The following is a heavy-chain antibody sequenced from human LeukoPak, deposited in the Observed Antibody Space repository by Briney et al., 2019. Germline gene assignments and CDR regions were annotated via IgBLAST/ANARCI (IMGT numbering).Heavy chain of an antibody. D-gene: IGHD1-1*01. CDR3: STDYWRLGFDY. Sequence: PGGSLRLSCAASGFTFSSYVMSWVRQAPGKGLEWIGFIRSKTYGGTTEDAASVRGRFTLSRDDSKNIVYLEMNILRAEDTAVYYCSTDYWRLGFDYWGQGTLVTVSS. CDR1: GFTFSSYV. V-gene: IGHV3-49*04. J-gene: IGHJ4*02. CDR2: IRSKTYGGTT.